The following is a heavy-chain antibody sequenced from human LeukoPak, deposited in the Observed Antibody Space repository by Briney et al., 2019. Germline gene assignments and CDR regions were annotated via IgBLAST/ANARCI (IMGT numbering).Heavy chain of an antibody. J-gene: IGHJ5*02. Sequence: SETLSLTCAVSGGSFSGYYWCWIRLPPGQGLGWVGEINNSGSTNSNSSLNRRVPISVDTSKNQFSLKLSSVTAADTAVYYCARSLVAAQLLLSNWFDPWGQGTLVTASS. D-gene: IGHD2-2*01. V-gene: IGHV4-34*01. CDR2: INNSGST. CDR1: GGSFSGYY. CDR3: ARSLVAAQLLLSNWFDP.